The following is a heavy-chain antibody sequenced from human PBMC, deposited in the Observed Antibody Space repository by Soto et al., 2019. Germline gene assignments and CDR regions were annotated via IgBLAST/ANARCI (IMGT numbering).Heavy chain of an antibody. V-gene: IGHV3-13*01. J-gene: IGHJ4*02. CDR3: GRGAPPDY. CDR2: IGTAGAT. Sequence: GGSLRLSCAASGFTFSDYDMHWVSQAKGKGLEWVSAIGTAGATYYSGSVKGRFTISRDNAKNSLYLQMNSLRAEDTAVYYCGRGAPPDYWGQGTLVTVS. CDR1: GFTFSDYD.